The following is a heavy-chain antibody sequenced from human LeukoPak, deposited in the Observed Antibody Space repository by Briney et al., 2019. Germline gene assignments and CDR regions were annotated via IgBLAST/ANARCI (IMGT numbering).Heavy chain of an antibody. CDR1: GGSFSDYY. CDR2: IYYSGST. V-gene: IGHV4-59*08. D-gene: IGHD4-17*01. Sequence: SETLSLTCAVYGGSFSDYYWSWIRQPPGKGLEWIGYIYYSGSTNYNPSLKSRVTISVDTSKNQFSLKLSSVTAADTAVYYCARGYYGDYLYYFDYWGQGTLVTVSS. J-gene: IGHJ4*02. CDR3: ARGYYGDYLYYFDY.